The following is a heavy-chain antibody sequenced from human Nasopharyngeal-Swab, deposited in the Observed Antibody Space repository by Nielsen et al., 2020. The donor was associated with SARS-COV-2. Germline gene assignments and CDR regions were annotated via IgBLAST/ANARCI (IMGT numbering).Heavy chain of an antibody. CDR2: IYTSGST. D-gene: IGHD3-22*01. J-gene: IGHJ6*02. CDR3: ARDGLGWYDSSGYYFHYYGMDV. Sequence: SETLSLTCTVSGGSTSSYYWSWIRQPAGKGLEWIGRIYTSGSTNYNPSLKSRVTMSVDTSKNQFSLKLSSVTAADTAVYYCARDGLGWYDSSGYYFHYYGMDVWGQGTTVTVSS. CDR1: GGSTSSYY. V-gene: IGHV4-4*07.